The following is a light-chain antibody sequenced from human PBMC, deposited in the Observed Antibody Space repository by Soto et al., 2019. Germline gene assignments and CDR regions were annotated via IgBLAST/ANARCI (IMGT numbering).Light chain of an antibody. CDR3: QQYYSAPRA. CDR1: QSLLYSFNNNNY. CDR2: WAS. Sequence: DIVMTQSPDSLAVSLGERATINCKSSQSLLYSFNNNNYLSWYQQKPGQPPKLHIYWASTRESGVPDRFSGSGSGTDFTLTISSLQAEDVAVYYCQQYYSAPRAFGQGTKVEIK. J-gene: IGKJ1*01. V-gene: IGKV4-1*01.